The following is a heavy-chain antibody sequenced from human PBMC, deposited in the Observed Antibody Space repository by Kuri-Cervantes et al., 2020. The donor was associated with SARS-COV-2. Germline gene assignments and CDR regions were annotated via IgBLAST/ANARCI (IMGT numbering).Heavy chain of an antibody. CDR3: ATGLNRITGANDAFDI. V-gene: IGHV1-69*13. J-gene: IGHJ3*02. CDR1: GGTFGSYA. Sequence: SVKVSCKASGGTFGSYAISWVRQAPGQGLEWMGGIIPIFGTANYAQKFQGRVTITADESTSTAYMELSSLRSEDTAVYYCATGLNRITGANDAFDIWGQGTMVTVSS. D-gene: IGHD1-20*01. CDR2: IIPIFGTA.